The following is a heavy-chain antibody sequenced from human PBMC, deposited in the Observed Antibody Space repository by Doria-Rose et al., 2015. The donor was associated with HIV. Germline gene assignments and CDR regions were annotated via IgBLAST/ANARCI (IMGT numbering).Heavy chain of an antibody. D-gene: IGHD6-13*01. V-gene: IGHV2-26*01. CDR2: ILSDDER. J-gene: IGHJ4*02. CDR3: ARIKSSRWYHKYYFDF. Sequence: QVTLKESGPVLVKPAETLTLTCTVSGVSLSSPGMGVSWIRQPPGKALEWLANILSDDERSYKTSLKSRLTISRGTSKSQVVLTMTDMDPVDTATYYCARIKSSRWYHKYYFDFWGQGTLVIVSP. CDR1: GVSLSSPGMG.